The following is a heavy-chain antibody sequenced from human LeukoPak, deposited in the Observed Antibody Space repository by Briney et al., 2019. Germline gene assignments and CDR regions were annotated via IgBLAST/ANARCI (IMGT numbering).Heavy chain of an antibody. D-gene: IGHD3-9*01. Sequence: ASVKVSCKASGYTFTSYGISWVRQAPGQGLEWMGWISAYNGNTNYAQKLQGRVTMTTDTSTSTAYMELRSLRSDDTAVYYCARVVRYFDWSAPFDYWGQGTLVTVSS. CDR3: ARVVRYFDWSAPFDY. CDR2: ISAYNGNT. V-gene: IGHV1-18*01. CDR1: GYTFTSYG. J-gene: IGHJ4*02.